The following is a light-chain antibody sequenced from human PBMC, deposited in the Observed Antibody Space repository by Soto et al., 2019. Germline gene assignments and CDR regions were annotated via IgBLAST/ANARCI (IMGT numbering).Light chain of an antibody. J-gene: IGLJ2*01. V-gene: IGLV2-14*01. CDR2: EVS. CDR3: GSYTRSSTLVI. CDR1: SSDVGGYNY. Sequence: QSALTQPASVSGSPGQSITISCTGTSSDVGGYNYVSWYQQHPGKAPKLMIYEVSYRPSGVSNRFSGSKSGNTASLTISGLQAEDEAAYYCGSYTRSSTLVIFGGGTQLTVL.